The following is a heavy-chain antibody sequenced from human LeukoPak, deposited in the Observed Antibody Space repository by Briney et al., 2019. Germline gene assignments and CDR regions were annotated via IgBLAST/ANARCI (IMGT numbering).Heavy chain of an antibody. J-gene: IGHJ6*02. CDR3: ARSRTPFYYYGMHV. V-gene: IGHV1-2*02. D-gene: IGHD1-1*01. Sequence: GASVKVSCKASGCIFTDYYIHWIRQAPGQGLEWMGWIDPNSGGTHHAPNFQGRATMTRDTSSSTVYMDLSRLRSADTAIYYCARSRTPFYYYGMHVWGLGTSVTVSS. CDR2: IDPNSGGT. CDR1: GCIFTDYY.